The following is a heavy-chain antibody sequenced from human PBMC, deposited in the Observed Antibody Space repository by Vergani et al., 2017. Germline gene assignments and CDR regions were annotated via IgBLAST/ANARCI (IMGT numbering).Heavy chain of an antibody. D-gene: IGHD3-3*01. J-gene: IGHJ3*02. CDR2: ISWNSGSI. V-gene: IGHV3-9*01. CDR1: GFTFDDYA. CDR3: ASLTIFGVVAEAFDI. Sequence: EVQLVESGGGLVQPGRSLRLSCAASGFTFDDYAMHWVRQAPGKGLEWVSGISWNSGSIGYADSVKGRFTISRDNAKNSLYLQMNSLRAEDTAVYYCASLTIFGVVAEAFDIWGQGTMVTVSS.